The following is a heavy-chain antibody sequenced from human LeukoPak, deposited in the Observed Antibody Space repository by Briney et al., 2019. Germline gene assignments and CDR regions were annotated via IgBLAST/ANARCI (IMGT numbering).Heavy chain of an antibody. CDR2: INAGNGNT. V-gene: IGHV1-3*03. J-gene: IGHJ6*03. D-gene: IGHD6-25*01. Sequence: GASVKVSCKASGYTFTSYAMHWVRQAPGQRLEWMGWINAGNGNTKYSQEFQGRVTITRDTSASTAYMELSSLRSEDMAVYYCARDPAATSLHYYYMDVWGKGTTVTVSS. CDR3: ARDPAATSLHYYYMDV. CDR1: GYTFTSYA.